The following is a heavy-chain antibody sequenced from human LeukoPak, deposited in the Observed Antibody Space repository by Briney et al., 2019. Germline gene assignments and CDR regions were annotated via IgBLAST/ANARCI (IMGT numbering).Heavy chain of an antibody. CDR1: GFTFSNYK. CDR2: ISSSSSTI. J-gene: IGHJ4*02. V-gene: IGHV3-48*01. CDR3: AGRVDF. Sequence: GGPLRLSCAASGFTFSNYKMNWVRQAPGKGLEWVSYISSSSSTIYYADSVKGRFTISRDNSKNTSYPQMNSLRADDTAVYYCAGRVDFWGQGTLVTVSS. D-gene: IGHD3/OR15-3a*01.